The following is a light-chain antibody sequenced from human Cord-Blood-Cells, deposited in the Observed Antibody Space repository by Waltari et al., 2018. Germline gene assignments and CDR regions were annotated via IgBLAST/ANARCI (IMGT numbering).Light chain of an antibody. V-gene: IGLV3-27*01. CDR3: YSAADNNLV. Sequence: SYELTQPSSVSVSPGQTARITCSGDVLAKKYARWFQQKPGQAPVPVIYKDSERPSGIPDRFSGSSSGTTVTLTISGAQVEDEADYYCYSAADNNLVFGGGTKLTVL. J-gene: IGLJ3*02. CDR2: KDS. CDR1: VLAKKY.